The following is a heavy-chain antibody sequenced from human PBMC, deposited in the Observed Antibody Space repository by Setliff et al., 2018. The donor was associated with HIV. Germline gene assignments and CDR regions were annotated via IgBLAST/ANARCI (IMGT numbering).Heavy chain of an antibody. D-gene: IGHD2-2*01. V-gene: IGHV4-39*01. J-gene: IGHJ6*03. CDR3: ARVDCSSTSCYRDYYYYMDV. CDR1: GGSISSSSYY. CDR2: IYYSGST. Sequence: SENLSLTCTVSGGSISSSSYYWGWIRQPPGKGLEWIGSIYYSGSTYYNPSLKSRVTISVDTSKNQFSLKLSSVTAADTAVYYCARVDCSSTSCYRDYYYYMDVWGKGTTVTVSS.